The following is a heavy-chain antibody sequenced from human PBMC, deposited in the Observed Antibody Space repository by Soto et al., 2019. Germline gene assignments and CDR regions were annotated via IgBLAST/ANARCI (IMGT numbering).Heavy chain of an antibody. CDR2: IYYSGST. Sequence: QLQLQESGPGLVKPSETLSLTCTVSGGSISSSSYYWGWIRQPPGKGLEWIGRIYYSGSTYYNPSLKSRVTISVDTSKNQCSLKLSSVTAADTAVYYCARPARYCSGGSCYMTEGNWFDPWGQGTLVTVSS. D-gene: IGHD2-15*01. CDR1: GGSISSSSYY. V-gene: IGHV4-39*01. J-gene: IGHJ5*02. CDR3: ARPARYCSGGSCYMTEGNWFDP.